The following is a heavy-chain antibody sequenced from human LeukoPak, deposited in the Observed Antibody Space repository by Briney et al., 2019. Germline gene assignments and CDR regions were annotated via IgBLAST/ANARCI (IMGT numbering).Heavy chain of an antibody. D-gene: IGHD3-22*01. CDR2: IIPILGIA. V-gene: IGHV1-69*04. CDR1: GGTFSSYA. CDR3: ARAVNYYDSSGYSLGPDWFDP. J-gene: IGHJ5*02. Sequence: SVKVSCKASGGTFSSYAISWVRQATGQGLEWMGRIIPILGIANYAQKFQGRVTITADKSTSTAYMELSSLRSEDTAVYYCARAVNYYDSSGYSLGPDWFDPWGQGTLVTVSS.